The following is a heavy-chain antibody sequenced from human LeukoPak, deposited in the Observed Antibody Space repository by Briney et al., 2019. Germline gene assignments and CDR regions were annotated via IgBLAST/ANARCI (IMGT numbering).Heavy chain of an antibody. CDR3: ARAVYDSSGYYLWG. CDR2: IIPIFGIA. Sequence: SVKVSCKASGGTFSSYAISWARQAPGQGLEWMGRIIPIFGIANYAQKFQGRVTITADKSTSTAYMELSSLRSEDTAVYYCARAVYDSSGYYLWGWGQGTLVTVSS. V-gene: IGHV1-69*04. CDR1: GGTFSSYA. D-gene: IGHD3-22*01. J-gene: IGHJ4*02.